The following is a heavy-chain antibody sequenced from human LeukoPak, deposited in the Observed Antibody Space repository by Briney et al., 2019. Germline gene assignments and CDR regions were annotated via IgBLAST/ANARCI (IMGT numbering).Heavy chain of an antibody. D-gene: IGHD5-18*01. J-gene: IGHJ4*02. V-gene: IGHV3-30*04. Sequence: GSSLRLSCAASGFTFSSYAMHWVRQAPGKGLEWVAVISHDGSNKYYADSVKGRFTISRDNSKNTLYLQKNSLRAEDTAVYYCARDRYSYGRFFDYWGQGTLVTVSS. CDR1: GFTFSSYA. CDR3: ARDRYSYGRFFDY. CDR2: ISHDGSNK.